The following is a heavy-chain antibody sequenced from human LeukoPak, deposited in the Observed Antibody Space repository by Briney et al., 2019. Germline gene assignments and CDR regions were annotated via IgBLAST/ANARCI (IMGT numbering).Heavy chain of an antibody. D-gene: IGHD6-13*01. Sequence: PSETLSLTCAVYGGSFSGYYWSWIRQPPRKGLEWIGEINHSGSTNYNPSLKSRVTISVDTSKNQFSLKLSSVTAADTAVYYCARTTEAHSWRTRYYDYYMDVWGKGTTVTVSS. J-gene: IGHJ6*03. CDR3: ARTTEAHSWRTRYYDYYMDV. CDR2: INHSGST. V-gene: IGHV4-34*01. CDR1: GGSFSGYY.